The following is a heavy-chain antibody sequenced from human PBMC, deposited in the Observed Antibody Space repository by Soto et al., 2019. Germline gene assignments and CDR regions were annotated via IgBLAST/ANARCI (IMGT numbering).Heavy chain of an antibody. D-gene: IGHD3-9*01. J-gene: IGHJ4*02. V-gene: IGHV3-30*18. CDR3: AKDHEPRDWLSSLFDY. CDR2: ISYDGSNK. CDR1: GFTFSSYG. Sequence: GGSLRLSCAASGFTFSSYGMHWVRQAPGKGLDWVAVISYDGSNKYYADSVKGRFTISRDNSKNTLYLQMNSLRAEDTAVYYCAKDHEPRDWLSSLFDYWGQGTLVTVSS.